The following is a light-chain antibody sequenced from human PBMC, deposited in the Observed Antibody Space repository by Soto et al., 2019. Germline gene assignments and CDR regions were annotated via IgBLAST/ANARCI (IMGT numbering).Light chain of an antibody. CDR1: QGISSY. J-gene: IGKJ4*01. Sequence: AIRMTQSPSSLSASTGDRVTITCRASQGISSYLAWYQQKPGKAPKLLIYAASTLQSVVPSRFSVSGSGTDFTLTNSCLQSEDFATYYCQQYYSYPPLTFGGGTKVEIK. V-gene: IGKV1-8*01. CDR3: QQYYSYPPLT. CDR2: AAS.